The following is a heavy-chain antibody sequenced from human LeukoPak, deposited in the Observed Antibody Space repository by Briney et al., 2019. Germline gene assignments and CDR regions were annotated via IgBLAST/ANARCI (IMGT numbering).Heavy chain of an antibody. V-gene: IGHV1-18*01. J-gene: IGHJ4*02. CDR3: ARDPEQWLWTPQNGPDY. Sequence: ASVKVSCKASGYTFTSYGISWVRQAPGQGLEWMGWISAYNGNTNYAQKLQGRVTMTTDTSTSTAYMELRSLRSDDTAVYYCARDPEQWLWTPQNGPDYWGQGTLVTVSS. CDR1: GYTFTSYG. D-gene: IGHD6-19*01. CDR2: ISAYNGNT.